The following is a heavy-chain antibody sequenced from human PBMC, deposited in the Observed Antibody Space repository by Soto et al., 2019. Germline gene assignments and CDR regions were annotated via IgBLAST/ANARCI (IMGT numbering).Heavy chain of an antibody. CDR2: ININRGDV. J-gene: IGHJ4*01. CDR1: GHSSTHNG. V-gene: IGHV1-18*01. Sequence: ASVKVSCKASGHSSTHNGISWVRRAPGQGLEWMGWININRGDVNHAPKFQGRVTLTTDTSTTTAYMELRSLRLDDTAVYFCATDDMNRGRFDFWGHGTLVTVSS. CDR3: ATDDMNRGRFDF.